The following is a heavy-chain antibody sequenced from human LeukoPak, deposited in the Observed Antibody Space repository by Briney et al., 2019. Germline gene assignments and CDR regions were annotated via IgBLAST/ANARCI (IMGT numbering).Heavy chain of an antibody. CDR3: ANFLNSSSWSGFGMDV. CDR1: GFTSSSNA. D-gene: IGHD6-13*01. Sequence: GRSLRLSFAATGFTSSSNAMSLVRQAPWKGLQSVSAISGSRGSTYYADSVKGRFTISRDNSKNTLYLQMNSLRAEDTAVYYCANFLNSSSWSGFGMDVWGQGTTVTVS. V-gene: IGHV3-23*01. CDR2: ISGSRGST. J-gene: IGHJ6*02.